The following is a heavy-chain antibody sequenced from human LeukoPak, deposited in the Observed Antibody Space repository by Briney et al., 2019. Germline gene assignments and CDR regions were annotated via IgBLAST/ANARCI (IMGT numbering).Heavy chain of an antibody. CDR2: ISDSGGTI. J-gene: IGHJ4*02. CDR1: GFTFGSYA. V-gene: IGHV3-23*01. CDR3: AKKLRGSYKAFDY. D-gene: IGHD1-26*01. Sequence: GGSLRLSCAASGFTFGSYAMSWVRQAPGKGLEWVSGISDSGGTIYYADSVKGRFTISRDNSKNTLYLQMNSLRAEDTAVYYCAKKLRGSYKAFDYWGQGTPVTVSS.